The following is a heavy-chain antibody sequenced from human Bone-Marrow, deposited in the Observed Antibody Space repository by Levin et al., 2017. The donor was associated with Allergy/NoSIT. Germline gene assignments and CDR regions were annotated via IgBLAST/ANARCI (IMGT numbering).Heavy chain of an antibody. CDR2: INPSGGST. CDR3: ARRYSSGSFDH. V-gene: IGHV1-46*01. D-gene: IGHD2-15*01. Sequence: ASVKVSCKASGYTFTDYYLHWVRQAPGQGLEWMGIINPSGGSTSYAQKFQGRVTMTGDTSTSTVYMEVSSLRSEDTAVYYCARRYSSGSFDHWGQGTLVTVSS. CDR1: GYTFTDYY. J-gene: IGHJ4*02.